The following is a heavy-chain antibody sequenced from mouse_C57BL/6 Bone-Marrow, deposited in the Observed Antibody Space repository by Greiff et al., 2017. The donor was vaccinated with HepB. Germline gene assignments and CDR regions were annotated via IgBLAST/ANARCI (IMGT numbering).Heavy chain of an antibody. CDR1: GYTFTSYW. V-gene: IGHV1-50*01. CDR3: ARGGYYGSTPYYFDY. D-gene: IGHD1-1*01. J-gene: IGHJ2*01. Sequence: QVQLQQPGAELVKPGASVKLSCKASGYTFTSYWMQWVKQRPGQGLEWIGEIDPSDSYTNYNQKFKGKATLTVDTSSSTAYMQLSSLTSEDSAVYYCARGGYYGSTPYYFDYWGQGTTLTVSS. CDR2: IDPSDSYT.